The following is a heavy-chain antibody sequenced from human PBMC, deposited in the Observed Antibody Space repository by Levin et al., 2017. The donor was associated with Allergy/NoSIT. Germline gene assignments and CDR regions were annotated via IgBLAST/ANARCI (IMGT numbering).Heavy chain of an antibody. Sequence: GASVKVSCAASGFTVSSKYMSWVRQAPGKGLEWVSVIYSGGGTYYADSVKGRFTISRDNSKNTLYLQMNSLRAEDTAVYYCARDPPMSYYDSSGYYYNYWGQGTLVTVSS. CDR3: ARDPPMSYYDSSGYYYNY. CDR1: GFTVSSKY. V-gene: IGHV3-53*01. J-gene: IGHJ4*02. D-gene: IGHD3-22*01. CDR2: IYSGGGT.